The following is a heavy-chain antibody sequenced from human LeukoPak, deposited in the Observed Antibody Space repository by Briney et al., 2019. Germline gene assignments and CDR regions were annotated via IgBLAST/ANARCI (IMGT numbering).Heavy chain of an antibody. CDR2: ISSSGSTI. V-gene: IGHV3-48*03. Sequence: GGSLRLSCAASGFTFSSYEMNWVRQAPGEGLEWVSYISSSGSTIYYADSVKGRFTISRDNAKNSLYLQMNSLRAEDTAVYYCARDPYSGSYGNYYYYFMDVWGKGTTVTISS. D-gene: IGHD1-26*01. J-gene: IGHJ6*03. CDR1: GFTFSSYE. CDR3: ARDPYSGSYGNYYYYFMDV.